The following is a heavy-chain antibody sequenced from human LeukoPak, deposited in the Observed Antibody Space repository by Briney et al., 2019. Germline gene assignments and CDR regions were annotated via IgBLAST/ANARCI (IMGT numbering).Heavy chain of an antibody. Sequence: ASVKVSCKVSGHTLTELSMHWVRQAPGKGLEWMGGFDPEDGETIYAQKFQGRVTMTEDTSTDTAYMELSSLRSEDTAVYYCATSGPPMYYYDSSGYYHFDYWGQGTLVTVSS. CDR1: GHTLTELS. D-gene: IGHD3-22*01. CDR2: FDPEDGET. V-gene: IGHV1-24*01. CDR3: ATSGPPMYYYDSSGYYHFDY. J-gene: IGHJ4*02.